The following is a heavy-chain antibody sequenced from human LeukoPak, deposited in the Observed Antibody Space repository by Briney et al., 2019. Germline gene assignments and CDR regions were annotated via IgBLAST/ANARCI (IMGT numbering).Heavy chain of an antibody. Sequence: GGSLRLSCAASGFTFSSYWMHWVRQAPGKGLEWVANIKLDGTEKYYVDSVKGRFTISRDNAKNSLYLQMNSLRAEDTAVYYWASDRFYFGVWGQGTLVTVPS. J-gene: IGHJ4*02. D-gene: IGHD3-16*01. CDR2: IKLDGTEK. CDR1: GFTFSSYW. CDR3: ASDRFYFGV. V-gene: IGHV3-7*05.